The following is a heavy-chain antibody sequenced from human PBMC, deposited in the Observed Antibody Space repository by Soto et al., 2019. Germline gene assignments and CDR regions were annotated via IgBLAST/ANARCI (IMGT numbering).Heavy chain of an antibody. Sequence: ASVKVSCKASGGTFSSYTISWVRQAPGQGLEWMGRIIPILGIANYAQKFQGRVTITADKSTSTAYMELSSLRSEDTAVYYCAFKYYYDSSGVDYWGQGTLVTVSS. J-gene: IGHJ4*02. D-gene: IGHD3-22*01. CDR1: GGTFSSYT. CDR2: IIPILGIA. V-gene: IGHV1-69*02. CDR3: AFKYYYDSSGVDY.